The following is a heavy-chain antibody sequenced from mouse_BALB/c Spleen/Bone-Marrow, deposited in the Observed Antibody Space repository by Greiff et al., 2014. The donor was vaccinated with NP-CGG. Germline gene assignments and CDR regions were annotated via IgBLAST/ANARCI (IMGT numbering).Heavy chain of an antibody. V-gene: IGHV1-54*01. CDR2: INPGSGST. CDR3: ARYDGYFDY. Sequence: VQLQQSGAELVRPGTSVKVSCKTSGYAFTDYLMEWLKQRPGQGLGWIGVINPGSGSTNYNEKFKDKATLTADKSSSTAYIQLSSLASDDSAVYFCARYDGYFDYWGQGTTLTVSS. J-gene: IGHJ2*01. D-gene: IGHD2-3*01. CDR1: GYAFTDYL.